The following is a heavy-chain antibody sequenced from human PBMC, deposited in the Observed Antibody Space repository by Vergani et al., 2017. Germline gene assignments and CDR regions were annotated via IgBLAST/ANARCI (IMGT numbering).Heavy chain of an antibody. CDR1: GGSFTSYH. J-gene: IGHJ6*03. V-gene: IGHV4-34*01. CDR2: IDHTGRT. CDR3: ARVNTETNGHLYYCYYMDV. Sequence: QVQLQQWGGGLLKPSETLSLTCVVNGGSFTSYHWTWIRQSPGEGLEWVVDIDHTGRTDYNPSLKCRLTMSVDKSRNQFSLTLNSVTATDTAIYFCARVNTETNGHLYYCYYMDVWGQGTAVTVS. D-gene: IGHD4-11*01.